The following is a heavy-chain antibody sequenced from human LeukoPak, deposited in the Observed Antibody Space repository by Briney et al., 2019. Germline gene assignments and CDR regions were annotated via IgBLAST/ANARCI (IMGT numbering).Heavy chain of an antibody. V-gene: IGHV3-30*18. CDR1: GFIFSSYG. D-gene: IGHD5-18*01. CDR3: AKSLTWIQLWAAFDY. Sequence: GKSLRLSCAASGFIFSSYGVHWVRQAPGKGLEWVAVISSDGSNKYYADSVKGRFTISRDNSKNTLFLQMNSLRAEDTAMYYCAKSLTWIQLWAAFDYWGQGTLVTVSS. CDR2: ISSDGSNK. J-gene: IGHJ4*02.